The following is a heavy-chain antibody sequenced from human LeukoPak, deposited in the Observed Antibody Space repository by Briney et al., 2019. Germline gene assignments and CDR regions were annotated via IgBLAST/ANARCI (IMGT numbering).Heavy chain of an antibody. V-gene: IGHV3-23*01. CDR2: ISGSGGST. J-gene: IGHJ4*02. CDR1: GFTFSSYA. Sequence: EAGGSLRPSCAASGFTFSSYAMSWVRQAPGKGLEWVSAISGSGGSTYYADSVKGRFTISRDNSKNTLYVQVNSLGTEDTAAYYCAKGSYYDSSGSFYFDYWGQGTLVTVSS. CDR3: AKGSYYDSSGSFYFDY. D-gene: IGHD3-22*01.